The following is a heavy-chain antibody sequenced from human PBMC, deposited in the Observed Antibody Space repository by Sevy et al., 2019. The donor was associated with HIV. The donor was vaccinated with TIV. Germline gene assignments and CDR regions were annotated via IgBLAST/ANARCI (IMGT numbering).Heavy chain of an antibody. Sequence: SETLSLTCTVSGASITNYYWSWIRQPAGKGLEWIGRINTRGDTHYNPSLKSRVTMSLDTSQKHFSLKLTCVIAADTAVYYCARDVVVRGVFPTYYYLYYMDVWGKGTTVTVSS. CDR3: ARDVVVRGVFPTYYYLYYMDV. D-gene: IGHD3-10*01. V-gene: IGHV4-4*07. CDR1: GASITNYY. CDR2: INTRGDT. J-gene: IGHJ6*03.